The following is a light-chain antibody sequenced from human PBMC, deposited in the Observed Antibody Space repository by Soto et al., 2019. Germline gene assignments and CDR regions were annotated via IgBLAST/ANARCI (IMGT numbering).Light chain of an antibody. V-gene: IGKV3-20*01. CDR3: QQYGYSRT. CDR2: GAS. Sequence: EIVMTQSPATLSLSPGERATLSCRASQSINSNLAWYQQKPGQAPRLLIYGASSRATDIPDRFSGSGSGTDFTLTISTLEPEDFAIYYCQQYGYSRTFGQGTKVDNK. J-gene: IGKJ1*01. CDR1: QSINSN.